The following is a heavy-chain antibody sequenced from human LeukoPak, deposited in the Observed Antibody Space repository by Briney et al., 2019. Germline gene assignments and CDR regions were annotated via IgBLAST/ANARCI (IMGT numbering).Heavy chain of an antibody. J-gene: IGHJ4*02. V-gene: IGHV3-23*01. CDR3: ARGGVRGVPFDY. Sequence: GGSLRLACAASGFSFSSYAMSWVRQAPGKGLEWVSSISGSGDNTYYAESVKGRFTISRDNAKDSLYLQMNSLRAEDTALYYCARGGVRGVPFDYWGQGTLVTVSS. D-gene: IGHD3-10*01. CDR2: ISGSGDNT. CDR1: GFSFSSYA.